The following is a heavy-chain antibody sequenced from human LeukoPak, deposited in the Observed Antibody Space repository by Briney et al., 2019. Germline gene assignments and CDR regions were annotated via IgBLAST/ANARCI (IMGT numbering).Heavy chain of an antibody. CDR1: GFTFSSYW. V-gene: IGHV3-74*01. CDR3: ARQYCSGGSCRYPNWFDP. D-gene: IGHD2-15*01. J-gene: IGHJ5*02. CDR2: INSDGSST. Sequence: GGSLRLSCAASGFTFSSYWMHWVRQAPGKGLVWVSRINSDGSSTSYADSVKGRFTISGDNAKNTLYLQMNSLRAEDTAVYYCARQYCSGGSCRYPNWFDPWGQGTLVTVSS.